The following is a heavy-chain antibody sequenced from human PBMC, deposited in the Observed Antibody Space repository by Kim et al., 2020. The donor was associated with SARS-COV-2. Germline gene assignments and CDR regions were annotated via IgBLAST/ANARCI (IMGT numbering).Heavy chain of an antibody. Sequence: SVKVSCKASGGTFSSYAISWVRQAPGQGLEWMGGIIPIFGTANYAQKFQGRVTITADESTSTAYMELSSLRSEDTAVYYCARGPSSSPGTEFAFDIWGQGTMVTVSS. CDR1: GGTFSSYA. J-gene: IGHJ3*02. V-gene: IGHV1-69*13. CDR3: ARGPSSSPGTEFAFDI. D-gene: IGHD6-6*01. CDR2: IIPIFGTA.